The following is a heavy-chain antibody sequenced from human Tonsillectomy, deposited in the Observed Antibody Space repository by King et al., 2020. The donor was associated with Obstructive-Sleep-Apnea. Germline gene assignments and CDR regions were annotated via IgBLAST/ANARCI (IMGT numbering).Heavy chain of an antibody. V-gene: IGHV3-23*04. CDR1: GFTFSSYA. CDR3: AEADYGGKSLDY. D-gene: IGHD4-23*01. CDR2: ISGSGDST. Sequence: VQLVESGGGLVQPGGSLRLSSAASGFTFSSYAMSWVRQAPGKGLEWVSAISGSGDSTYYADSVKGRFTISRDNSKNTLYLQMNSLRAEDTAVYYCAEADYGGKSLDYWGQGTLVTVSS. J-gene: IGHJ4*02.